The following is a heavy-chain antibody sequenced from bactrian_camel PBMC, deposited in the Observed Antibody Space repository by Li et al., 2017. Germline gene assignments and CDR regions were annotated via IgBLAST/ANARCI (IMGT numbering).Heavy chain of an antibody. CDR3: MTRVAFDGTCTSWWKN. CDR1: GYTYSSIC. CDR2: FDSDGTT. J-gene: IGHJ4*01. Sequence: VQLVESGGGLVQPGGSLRLSCVVSGYTYSSICMGWFRQHPGKEREGVATFDSDGTTIYADSVKGRFTISRDNAKNTLYLQMNSLRPKDTAMYLCMTRVAFDGTCTSWWKNWGQGTQVTVS. D-gene: IGHD6*01. V-gene: IGHV3S53*01.